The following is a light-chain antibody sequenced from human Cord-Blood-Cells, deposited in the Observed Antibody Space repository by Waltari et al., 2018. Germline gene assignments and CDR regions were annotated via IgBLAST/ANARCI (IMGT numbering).Light chain of an antibody. V-gene: IGLV2-23*03. CDR1: SRDVGSYNL. CDR2: EGS. Sequence: QSPLNQPASVSGSPGQSITISCTGTSRDVGSYNLVSWYQQHPGKAPKLMIYEGSQRPAGVSNRCAGSKCGNRASLTFCGLQAEDEADYYCCSYAGSSTFEVFGGGTKLTVL. CDR3: CSYAGSSTFEV. J-gene: IGLJ2*01.